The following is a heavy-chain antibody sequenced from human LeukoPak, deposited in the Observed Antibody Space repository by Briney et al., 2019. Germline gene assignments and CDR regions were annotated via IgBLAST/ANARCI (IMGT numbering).Heavy chain of an antibody. J-gene: IGHJ4*02. CDR3: ARQMTSTRLFDS. CDR2: IGSDGSKK. Sequence: GGSLRLSCVASGFMFSAHAFHWVRQSPDKGLEWVALIGSDGSKKYYADSVQGRFTVSRENSKNTLFLQMNTLRADDTAVYFCARQMTSTRLFDSWGQGTLVTVSS. CDR1: GFMFSAHA. V-gene: IGHV3-30*04. D-gene: IGHD5/OR15-5a*01.